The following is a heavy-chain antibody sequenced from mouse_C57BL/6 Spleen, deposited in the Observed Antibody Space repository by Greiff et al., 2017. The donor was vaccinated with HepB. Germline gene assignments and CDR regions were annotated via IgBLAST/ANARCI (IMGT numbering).Heavy chain of an antibody. CDR1: GYTFTSYW. Sequence: QVQLQQPGAELVKPGASVKLSCKASGYTFTSYWMQWVKQRPGQGLEWIGEIDPSDSYTNYNQKFKGKATLTVDTSSSTAYMQLSSLTSEDSAVYYCARFMVTTGNAMDYWGQGTSVTVSS. CDR3: ARFMVTTGNAMDY. J-gene: IGHJ4*01. CDR2: IDPSDSYT. D-gene: IGHD2-2*01. V-gene: IGHV1-50*01.